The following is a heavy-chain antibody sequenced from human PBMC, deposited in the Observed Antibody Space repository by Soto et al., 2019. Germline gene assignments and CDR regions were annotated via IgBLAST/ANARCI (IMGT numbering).Heavy chain of an antibody. CDR1: GYTFTGYY. D-gene: IGHD6-19*01. V-gene: IGHV1-2*04. J-gene: IGHJ3*02. CDR2: INPNSGGT. CDR3: ARDRLGIAVAPDAFDI. Sequence: ASVKVSCKASGYTFTGYYMHWVRQAPGQGLEWMGWINPNSGGTDYAQKFQGWVTMTRDTSIGTAYMELSRLRSDDTAVYYCARDRLGIAVAPDAFDIWGQGTMVTVSS.